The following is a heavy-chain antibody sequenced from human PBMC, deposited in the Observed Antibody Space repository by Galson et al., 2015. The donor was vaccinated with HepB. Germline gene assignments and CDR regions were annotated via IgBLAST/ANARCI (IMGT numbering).Heavy chain of an antibody. J-gene: IGHJ5*02. Sequence: SLRLSCAASGFTFSSYGMHWVRQAPGKGLEWVAVISYDGSNKYYADSVKGRFTISRDNSKNTLYLQMNSLRAEDTAVYYCAKLFSIAVALNWFDPWGQGTLVTVSS. CDR1: GFTFSSYG. CDR2: ISYDGSNK. V-gene: IGHV3-30*18. CDR3: AKLFSIAVALNWFDP. D-gene: IGHD6-19*01.